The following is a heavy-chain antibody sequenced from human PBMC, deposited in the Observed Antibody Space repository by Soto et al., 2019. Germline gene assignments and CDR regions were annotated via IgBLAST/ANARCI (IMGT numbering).Heavy chain of an antibody. J-gene: IGHJ4*02. Sequence: SETLSLTCTVSGGSISSSSYYWGWIRQPPGKGLEWIGSIYYSGSTYYNPSLKSRVTISVDTSKNQFSLKLSSVTAADTAVYYCARVLRGETYYYDSSGYYYFDYWGQGTLVTVSS. CDR3: ARVLRGETYYYDSSGYYYFDY. CDR1: GGSISSSSYY. CDR2: IYYSGST. D-gene: IGHD3-22*01. V-gene: IGHV4-39*07.